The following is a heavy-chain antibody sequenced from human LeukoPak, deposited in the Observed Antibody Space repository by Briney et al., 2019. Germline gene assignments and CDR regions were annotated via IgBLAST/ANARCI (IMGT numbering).Heavy chain of an antibody. D-gene: IGHD1-1*01. CDR1: GFTFSSYA. CDR3: ATANSGPDI. V-gene: IGHV3-23*01. CDR2: ISNSGGST. J-gene: IGHJ3*02. Sequence: GGSLRLSCAASGFTFSSYAMSWVRQAPGKGLEWVSGISNSGGSTYYADSVKGRFTISRDNSKNTLYLQMNSLRAEDTAVYYCATANSGPDIWGQGTTVTVSS.